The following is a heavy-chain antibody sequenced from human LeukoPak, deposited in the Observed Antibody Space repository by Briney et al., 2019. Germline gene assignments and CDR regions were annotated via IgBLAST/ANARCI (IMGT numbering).Heavy chain of an antibody. CDR2: ISYDGSNK. V-gene: IGHV3-30*18. D-gene: IGHD6-13*01. CDR3: AKDRPQQLVLWFDP. J-gene: IGHJ5*02. CDR1: GFTFSSYG. Sequence: GGSLRLSCAASGFTFSSYGRHWVRQAPGKGLEWVAVISYDGSNKYYADSVKGRFTISRDNSKNTLYLQMNSLRAEDTAVYYCAKDRPQQLVLWFDPWGQGTLVTVSS.